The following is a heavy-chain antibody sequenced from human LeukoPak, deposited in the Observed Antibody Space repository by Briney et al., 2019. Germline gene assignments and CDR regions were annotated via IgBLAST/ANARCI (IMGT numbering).Heavy chain of an antibody. D-gene: IGHD3-3*01. J-gene: IGHJ5*02. CDR2: INHSGST. CDR1: GRSFSAYY. V-gene: IGHV4-34*01. Sequence: SETLSLTCAVYGRSFSAYYWSWIRQPPGKGLEWIGEINHSGSTKYSPSLKSRVTISRDTSKNQFSLKLSSVTAADTAVYYCALHGYFSVGCFDPWGQGTPVTVSS. CDR3: ALHGYFSVGCFDP.